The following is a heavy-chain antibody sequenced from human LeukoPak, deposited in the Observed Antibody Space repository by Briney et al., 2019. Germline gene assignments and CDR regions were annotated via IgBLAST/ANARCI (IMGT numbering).Heavy chain of an antibody. CDR2: INPNSGGT. J-gene: IGHJ4*02. Sequence: GASVKVSCKASGYTFTGYDMHWVRQAPGQGLEWMGWINPNSGGTNYAQKFQGRVTMTRDTSISTAYMELSRLLSGDTAVYYCARGKAMVYCGGDCYRFDNWGQGTLVTVSS. CDR3: ARGKAMVYCGGDCYRFDN. V-gene: IGHV1-2*02. CDR1: GYTFTGYD. D-gene: IGHD2-21*02.